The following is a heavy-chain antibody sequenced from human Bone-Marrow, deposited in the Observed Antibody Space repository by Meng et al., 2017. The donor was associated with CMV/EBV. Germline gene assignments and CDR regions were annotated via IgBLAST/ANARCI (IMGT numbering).Heavy chain of an antibody. CDR1: GGSFSGYY. CDR2: INHSGST. Sequence: SETLSLTCAVYGGSFSGYYWSWIRQPPGKGLEWIGEINHSGSTNYNPSLKSRVTISVDTSKNQFSLKLSSVTAADTAVYYCARSGVAIPHIAARRRNGMDVCGQGTTVTVSS. J-gene: IGHJ6*02. CDR3: ARSGVAIPHIAARRRNGMDV. D-gene: IGHD6-6*01. V-gene: IGHV4-34*01.